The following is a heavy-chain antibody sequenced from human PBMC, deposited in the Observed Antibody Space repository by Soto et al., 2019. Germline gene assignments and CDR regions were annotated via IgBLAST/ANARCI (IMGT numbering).Heavy chain of an antibody. J-gene: IGHJ4*02. CDR1: GFTFSSYA. V-gene: IGHV3-30-3*02. CDR3: AKIPPTAVTTSDFDY. CDR2: ISYDGSNK. D-gene: IGHD4-17*01. Sequence: GGSLRLSCAASGFTFSSYAMHLVRQAPGKGLEWVAVISYDGSNKYYADSVKGRFTISRDNSKNTLYLQMNSLRAEDTAVYYCAKIPPTAVTTSDFDYWGQGTLVTVSS.